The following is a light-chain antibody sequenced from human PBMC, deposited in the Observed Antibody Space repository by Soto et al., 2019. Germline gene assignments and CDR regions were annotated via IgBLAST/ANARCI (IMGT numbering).Light chain of an antibody. CDR1: SSDVGGYNY. V-gene: IGLV2-14*01. CDR3: NSYTRSSTLV. Sequence: QPVLTQPASVSGSPGQSITISCTGTSSDVGGYNYVSWYQQHPGKAPKLMIYEVSNRPSGVSNRFSGSKSGNTASLTISGLQAEDEADYYCNSYTRSSTLVFGGGTKLTVL. J-gene: IGLJ3*02. CDR2: EVS.